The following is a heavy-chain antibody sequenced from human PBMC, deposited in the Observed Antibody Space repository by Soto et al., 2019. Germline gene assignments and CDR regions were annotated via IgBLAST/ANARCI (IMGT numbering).Heavy chain of an antibody. J-gene: IGHJ5*02. CDR2: IDPSDSYT. CDR1: GYSFASYW. Sequence: GESLKISCKGSGYSFASYWISWVRQMPGKGLEWMGRIDPSDSYTNYSPSFQGHVTISADKSISTAYLQWSSLKASDTAMYYCARLPSSGREGGCFDPWGQGTLVTVSS. V-gene: IGHV5-10-1*01. CDR3: ARLPSSGREGGCFDP. D-gene: IGHD6-19*01.